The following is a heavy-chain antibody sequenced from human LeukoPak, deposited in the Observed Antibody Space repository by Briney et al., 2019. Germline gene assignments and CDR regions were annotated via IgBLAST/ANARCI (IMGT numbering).Heavy chain of an antibody. D-gene: IGHD6-19*01. CDR3: ARDLGGQWLVFFHY. Sequence: SETLSLTCTVSGGSISSYYWSWIRQPAGKGLEWIGRIYTSGSTNYIPSLKSRVPMSVDTSKTQSSLKLSSVTAADTAVYYCARDLGGQWLVFFHYWGQGTLVTVSS. CDR1: GGSISSYY. V-gene: IGHV4-4*07. CDR2: IYTSGST. J-gene: IGHJ4*02.